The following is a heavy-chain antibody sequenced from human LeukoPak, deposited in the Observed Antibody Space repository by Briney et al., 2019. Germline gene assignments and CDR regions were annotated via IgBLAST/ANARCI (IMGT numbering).Heavy chain of an antibody. J-gene: IGHJ4*02. CDR1: GFTFSSYA. CDR2: ISYDRSNK. Sequence: GGSLRLSCAASGFTFSSYAMHWVRQAPGKGLEWVAVISYDRSNKYYADSVKGRFTISRDNSKNTLYLQMNSLRAEDTAVYYCARELGWLQFSFDYWGQGTLVTVSS. D-gene: IGHD5-24*01. CDR3: ARELGWLQFSFDY. V-gene: IGHV3-30-3*01.